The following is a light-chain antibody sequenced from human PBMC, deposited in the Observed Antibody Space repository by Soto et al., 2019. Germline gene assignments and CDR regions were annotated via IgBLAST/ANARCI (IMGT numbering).Light chain of an antibody. CDR3: QQYNGYWT. V-gene: IGKV1-5*03. CDR1: QSISNS. Sequence: DIQMTQSPSTLSASVGDRVTITCRASQSISNSLAWYQQKPGKAPKLLIYEASSLKSGVPSRFSGSGSGTEYTLTISSLQPDDSETYYCQQYNGYWTFVQGTKVEIK. CDR2: EAS. J-gene: IGKJ1*01.